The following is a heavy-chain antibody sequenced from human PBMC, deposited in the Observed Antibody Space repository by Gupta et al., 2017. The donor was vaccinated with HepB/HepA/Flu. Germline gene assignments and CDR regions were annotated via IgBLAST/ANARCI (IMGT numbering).Heavy chain of an antibody. D-gene: IGHD4-11*01. CDR3: ALLPMTTVTGGYFDY. CDR2: IYWNDDK. Sequence: ALIYWNDDKRYSPSLKSRLTITKDTSKNQVVLTMTNMDPVDTATYYCALLPMTTVTGGYFDYWGQGTLVTVSS. V-gene: IGHV2-5*01. J-gene: IGHJ4*02.